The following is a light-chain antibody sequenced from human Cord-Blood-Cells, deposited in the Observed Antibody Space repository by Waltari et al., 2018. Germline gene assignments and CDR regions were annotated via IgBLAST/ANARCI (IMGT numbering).Light chain of an antibody. CDR3: QQSYSAPFT. CDR1: QSISSY. J-gene: IGKJ3*01. CDR2: AAS. V-gene: IGKV1-39*01. Sequence: EIKMTQSPSSLSAFVGDRVTIPFRASQSISSYLNWYQQKPGKAPKLLIYAASSLQSGVPSRFSGSGSGTDFTLTISSLQPEDFATYYCQQSYSAPFTFGPGTKVDIK.